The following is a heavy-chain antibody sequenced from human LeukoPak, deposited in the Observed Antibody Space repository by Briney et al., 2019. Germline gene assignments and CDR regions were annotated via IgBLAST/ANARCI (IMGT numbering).Heavy chain of an antibody. V-gene: IGHV4-59*11. J-gene: IGHJ5*02. CDR3: AKESRSSSGSWFDP. CDR2: IYSSGST. CDR1: GASMISHY. D-gene: IGHD6-6*01. Sequence: SETLSLTCDVSGASMISHYWSWIRRPPGKGLEWIGYIYSSGSTNCNPSLCSRVTISINTSENQFSLKLSSVTAADTAVYYCAKESRSSSGSWFDPWGRGTLVTVPS.